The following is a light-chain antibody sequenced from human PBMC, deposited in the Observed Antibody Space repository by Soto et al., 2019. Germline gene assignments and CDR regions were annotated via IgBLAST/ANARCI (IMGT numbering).Light chain of an antibody. Sequence: DIQMTQYPSTLSASVGDRVTITCRASQSISSWLAWYQQKPGKAPKLLIYDASSLESGVPTRFSDSGSRTEFTLTVSSLQPDDFATYYCQQYISYSRTFGQGTKVDIK. CDR2: DAS. V-gene: IGKV1-5*01. CDR3: QQYISYSRT. J-gene: IGKJ1*01. CDR1: QSISSW.